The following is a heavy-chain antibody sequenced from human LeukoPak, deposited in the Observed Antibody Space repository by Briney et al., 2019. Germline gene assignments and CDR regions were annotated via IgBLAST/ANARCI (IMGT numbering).Heavy chain of an antibody. D-gene: IGHD2-2*01. J-gene: IGHJ4*02. CDR1: GFTFSTYW. V-gene: IGHV3-74*01. Sequence: GGSLRLSCVASGFTFSTYWMHWVRQAPGKGLVWVSRINTDGTSTTYADSVKGRFTISRDNAKNTLYLQMNSLRAEDTAVYCCTRRTSVVPFDYWGQGTLVTVSS. CDR3: TRRTSVVPFDY. CDR2: INTDGTST.